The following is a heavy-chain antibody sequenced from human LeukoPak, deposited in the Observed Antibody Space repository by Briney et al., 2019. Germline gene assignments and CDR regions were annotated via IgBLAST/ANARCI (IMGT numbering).Heavy chain of an antibody. CDR3: ARPSAARRMIDV. CDR2: INHSGST. J-gene: IGHJ3*01. V-gene: IGHV4-34*01. Sequence: RTSETLSLTCAVYGGSFSGYYWSWIRQPPGKGLEWIGEINHSGSTNYNPSLKSRVTISVDTSKNQFSLKLSSVTAADTAVYYCARPSAARRMIDVWGQGTMVTVSS. D-gene: IGHD6-6*01. CDR1: GGSFSGYY.